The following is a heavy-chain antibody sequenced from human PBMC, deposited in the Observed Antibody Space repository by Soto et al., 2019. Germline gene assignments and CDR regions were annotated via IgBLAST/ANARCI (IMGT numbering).Heavy chain of an antibody. D-gene: IGHD3-3*02. V-gene: IGHV5-10-1*03. Sequence: VHLLQSGPEVKKPGDSLRISCTGSGHSFTSYWVSWVRQVPGKGLEWMGRIDLSDSYTNFSPSFKGHFTISFDKSINTVYLHWASLRASDTAIYYCVTLSIRSLQHFWGQGTRV. CDR2: IDLSDSYT. CDR1: GHSFTSYW. CDR3: VTLSIRSLQHF. J-gene: IGHJ1*01.